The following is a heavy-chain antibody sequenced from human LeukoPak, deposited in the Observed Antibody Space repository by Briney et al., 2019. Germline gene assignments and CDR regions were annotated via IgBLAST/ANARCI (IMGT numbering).Heavy chain of an antibody. D-gene: IGHD4-11*01. CDR2: IYYSGST. V-gene: IGHV4-59*01. Sequence: SETLALTCPVSGGSISSYYWSWIRQPPGKGLEWIGYIYYSGSTNYNPSLKSRVTISVDTSKNQFSLKLSSVTAADTAVYYCARDRGYTVTPRYYYYGMDVWGQGTTVTGSS. CDR3: ARDRGYTVTPRYYYYGMDV. J-gene: IGHJ6*02. CDR1: GGSISSYY.